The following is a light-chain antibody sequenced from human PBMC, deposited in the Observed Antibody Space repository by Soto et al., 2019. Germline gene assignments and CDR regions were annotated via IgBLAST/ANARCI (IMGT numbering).Light chain of an antibody. Sequence: DIQMTQSPSSLSASVGDRVTITCRATESIYTYLSWYQQKPGKAPKLLISDASSLESGVPSRFSGSGSGTDFSLTISSLQPEDFATYYCQQTYSTPLTFGGGTKVEIK. CDR2: DAS. CDR3: QQTYSTPLT. V-gene: IGKV1-39*01. CDR1: ESIYTY. J-gene: IGKJ4*01.